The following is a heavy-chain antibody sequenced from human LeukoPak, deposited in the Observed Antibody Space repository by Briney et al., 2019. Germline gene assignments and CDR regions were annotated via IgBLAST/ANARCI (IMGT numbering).Heavy chain of an antibody. J-gene: IGHJ4*02. CDR1: GASISRYY. CDR2: IYYSRTT. CDR3: ARLGGSQTTAY. V-gene: IGHV4-59*08. D-gene: IGHD1-26*01. Sequence: SETLSLTCPVSGASISRYYSSWIRQPPEKGLEWIGYIYYSRTTNYNPSLKSRVTMSVDTSKNQFSLKLSSVTAADTAVYDCARLGGSQTTAYWGQGTLVTVSS.